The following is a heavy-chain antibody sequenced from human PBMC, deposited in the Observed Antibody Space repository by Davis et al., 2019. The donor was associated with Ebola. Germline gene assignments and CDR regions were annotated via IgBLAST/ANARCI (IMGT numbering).Heavy chain of an antibody. Sequence: AASVKVSCKASGYTFINYAIHWVRQAPGQRLEWMGWINAGDGKIIYSENFQGRLTITRDTSATTAYMELSSLRSEDTAAYYCAGGRTVTGTRGLSWFDPWGQGALVTVSS. J-gene: IGHJ5*02. D-gene: IGHD6-19*01. CDR2: INAGDGKI. CDR1: GYTFINYA. V-gene: IGHV1-3*01. CDR3: AGGRTVTGTRGLSWFDP.